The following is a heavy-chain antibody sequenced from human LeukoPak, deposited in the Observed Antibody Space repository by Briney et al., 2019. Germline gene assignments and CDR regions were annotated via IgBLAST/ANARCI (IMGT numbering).Heavy chain of an antibody. Sequence: SETLSLTCTVSGGSISSYYWSWIRQPPGKGLEWIGYIYYSGSTNYNPSLKSRVTISVDTSKNQFSLKLSSVTAADTVVYYCARLYYDSSGYYYFDYWGQGTLVTVSS. CDR2: IYYSGST. V-gene: IGHV4-59*08. CDR3: ARLYYDSSGYYYFDY. J-gene: IGHJ4*02. D-gene: IGHD3-22*01. CDR1: GGSISSYY.